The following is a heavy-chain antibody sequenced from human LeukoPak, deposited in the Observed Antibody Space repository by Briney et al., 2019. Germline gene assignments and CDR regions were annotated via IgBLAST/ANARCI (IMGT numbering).Heavy chain of an antibody. J-gene: IGHJ4*02. CDR1: GFTFNRYW. D-gene: IGHD2/OR15-2a*01. CDR3: ARGRGTIYMFDY. CDR2: INSDGSST. V-gene: IGHV3-74*01. Sequence: SGGSLRLSCAASGFTFNRYWMHWVRQVPGKGLVWVSRINSDGSSTTYADSVKGRFTISRDNARNTLYLQMNSLRAEDTAVYYCARGRGTIYMFDYWGQRTLVTVSS.